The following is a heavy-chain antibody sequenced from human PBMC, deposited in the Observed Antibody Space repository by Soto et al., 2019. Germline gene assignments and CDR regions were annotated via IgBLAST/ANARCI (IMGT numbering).Heavy chain of an antibody. CDR3: AGETPYGGNSPAFDI. D-gene: IGHD4-17*01. J-gene: IGHJ3*02. CDR1: GYTFTSYY. CDR2: INPSGGST. Sequence: ASVKVSCKASGYTFTSYYMHWVRQAPGQGLEWMGIINPSGGSTSYAQKFQGRVTMTRDTSTSTVYMELSSLRSEDTAVYYCAGETPYGGNSPAFDIWGQGTMVTVSS. V-gene: IGHV1-46*01.